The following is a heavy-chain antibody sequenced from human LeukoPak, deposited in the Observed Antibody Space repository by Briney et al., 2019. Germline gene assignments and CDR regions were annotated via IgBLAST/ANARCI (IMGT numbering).Heavy chain of an antibody. J-gene: IGHJ3*02. CDR1: GGTFSSYA. CDR3: ARGISGDADGYDAFDI. V-gene: IGHV1-69*06. Sequence: GASVKVSCKASGGTFSSYAISWVRQAPGQGLEWMGGIIPIFGTANYAQKFQGRVTITADKSTSTAYMELSSLRSEDTAVYYCARGISGDADGYDAFDIWGQGTMVTVSS. CDR2: IIPIFGTA. D-gene: IGHD2-21*02.